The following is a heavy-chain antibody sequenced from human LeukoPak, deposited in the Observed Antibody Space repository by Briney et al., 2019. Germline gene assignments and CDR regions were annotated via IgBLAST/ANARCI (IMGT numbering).Heavy chain of an antibody. Sequence: VGTLRLSSAVSGFTFCRLLMSRVPQAPGQERKGLSNIKQDGSEKYYVDSVEGRFTISRDNAKNSLYLQMNSLRAEDTAVYYCARSYYGSGTSYGMDVWGQGTTVTVSS. V-gene: IGHV3-7*01. CDR3: ARSYYGSGTSYGMDV. D-gene: IGHD3-10*01. CDR1: GFTFCRLL. CDR2: IKQDGSEK. J-gene: IGHJ6*02.